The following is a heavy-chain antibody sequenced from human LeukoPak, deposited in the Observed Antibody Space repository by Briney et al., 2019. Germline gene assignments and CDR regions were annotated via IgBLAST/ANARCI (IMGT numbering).Heavy chain of an antibody. CDR3: ARGTTPRDV. Sequence: SDTLSLTCTVSGGSISSYYWSWFRQPPGKGLEWIGYIYYSGSTNYNPSLKSRVTISVDTSKNQFSLKLSSVTAADTAVYYCARGTTPRDVWGKGTTVTVSS. CDR2: IYYSGST. D-gene: IGHD1-1*01. V-gene: IGHV4-59*07. CDR1: GGSISSYY. J-gene: IGHJ6*04.